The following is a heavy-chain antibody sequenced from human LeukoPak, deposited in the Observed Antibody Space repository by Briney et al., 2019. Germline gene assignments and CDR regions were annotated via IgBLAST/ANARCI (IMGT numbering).Heavy chain of an antibody. CDR1: RYSLSTYW. Sequence: GESLKISCKGFRYSLSTYWIGRVRQPPGRGLEWMGIIHPGDYTTQYSSSFQGQVTISVDKSTGTAHLQWNSLKASDTAMYYCASRDYGSTWSDPWGQGTLVTVSS. CDR2: IHPGDYTT. V-gene: IGHV5-51*01. J-gene: IGHJ5*02. D-gene: IGHD4/OR15-4a*01. CDR3: ASRDYGSTWSDP.